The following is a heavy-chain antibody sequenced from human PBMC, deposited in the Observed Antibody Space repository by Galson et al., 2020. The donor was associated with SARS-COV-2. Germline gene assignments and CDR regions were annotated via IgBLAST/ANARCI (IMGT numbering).Heavy chain of an antibody. Sequence: GESLKISCAASGFSFSSYAMSWVRQAPGKGLEWVSGITGSGINTYYADSVKGRFTISRDTSKNTLYLQMNSLRAEDTAIYYCAKEEHSLGHYYYMGCWGQGALVTVAS. CDR1: GFSFSSYA. CDR2: ITGSGINT. J-gene: IGHJ4*02. D-gene: IGHD4-17*01. CDR3: AKEEHSLGHYYYMGC. V-gene: IGHV3-23*01.